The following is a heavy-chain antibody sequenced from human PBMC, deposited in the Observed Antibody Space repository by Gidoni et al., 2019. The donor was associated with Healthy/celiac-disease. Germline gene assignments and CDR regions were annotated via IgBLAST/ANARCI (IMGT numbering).Heavy chain of an antibody. V-gene: IGHV3-23*01. D-gene: IGHD6-6*01. CDR2: ISGSGGST. CDR3: AKVAGISIAAPLDY. CDR1: GFTFSSYA. J-gene: IGHJ4*02. Sequence: GFTFSSYAMSWVRQAPGKGLEWVSAISGSGGSTYYADSVKGRFTISRDNSKNTLYLQMNSLRAEDTAVYYCAKVAGISIAAPLDYWGQGTLVTVSS.